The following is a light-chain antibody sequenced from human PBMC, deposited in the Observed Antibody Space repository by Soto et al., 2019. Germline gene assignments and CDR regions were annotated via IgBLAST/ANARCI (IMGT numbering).Light chain of an antibody. J-gene: IGKJ1*01. CDR2: GAS. V-gene: IGKV3-15*01. CDR3: QQYNNWPRT. Sequence: ILMTQSQATLSVSPGERATLSCRASQSVSSNLAWYQQKPGQAPRLLIYGASTRATGIPARFSGSGSGTEFTLTISSLQSEDFAVYYCQQYNNWPRTFGQGTKVDI. CDR1: QSVSSN.